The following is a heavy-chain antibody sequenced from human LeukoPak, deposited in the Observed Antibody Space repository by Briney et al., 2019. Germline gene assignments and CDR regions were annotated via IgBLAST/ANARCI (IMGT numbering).Heavy chain of an antibody. CDR1: GYTFTSYD. CDR3: ARDRSPRQYYDTSDYHGAADF. CDR2: MNPNSGNT. J-gene: IGHJ4*02. V-gene: IGHV1-8*03. D-gene: IGHD3-22*01. Sequence: VKVSCKASGYTFTSYDINWVRQATGQGLEWMGWMNPNSGNTGYAQKFQGRVTITRNTSISTAYMELRSLRSDDTAVYYCARDRSPRQYYDTSDYHGAADFWGQGTLVTVSP.